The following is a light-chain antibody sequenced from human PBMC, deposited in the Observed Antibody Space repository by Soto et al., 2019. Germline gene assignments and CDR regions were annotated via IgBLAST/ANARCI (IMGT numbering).Light chain of an antibody. J-gene: IGLJ1*01. CDR2: EVN. CDR1: SSDIGAYDY. Sequence: QSALTQPASLSGSPGQSITISCTGTSSDIGAYDYVSWFQQHPGKAPKLMISEVNNRPSGVSNRFSGSKSGNTASLTISGLQAEDEADYYCNSYTGSGIVFGTGTKVTVL. V-gene: IGLV2-14*01. CDR3: NSYTGSGIV.